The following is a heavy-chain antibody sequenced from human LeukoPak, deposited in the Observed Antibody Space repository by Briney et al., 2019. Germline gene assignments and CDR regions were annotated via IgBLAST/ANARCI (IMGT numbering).Heavy chain of an antibody. CDR2: IYYSGST. CDR1: GGSISSGDYY. CDR3: ARDGDYGFFDY. D-gene: IGHD4-17*01. Sequence: TLSLTCTVSGGSISSGDYYWSWIRQPPGKGLEWIGYIYYSGSTYYNPSLKSRVTISVDTSKNQFSLKLSSVTAADTAVYYCARDGDYGFFDYWGQGTLVTVSS. V-gene: IGHV4-30-4*01. J-gene: IGHJ4*02.